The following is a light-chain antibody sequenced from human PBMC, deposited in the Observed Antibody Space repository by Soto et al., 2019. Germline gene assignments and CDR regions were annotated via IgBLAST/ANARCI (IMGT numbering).Light chain of an antibody. CDR1: LSVSSD. CDR2: RAF. V-gene: IGKV3-15*01. CDR3: QQYNNWPLT. J-gene: IGKJ4*01. Sequence: EVGMTQSPATLSVSPGERATLSCRASLSVSSDLAWYLQKPGQAPRLLIYRAFTRATGIPARFSGSGFGTDFTLTISSLQSEDFAVYYCQQYNNWPLTFGGGTKVDI.